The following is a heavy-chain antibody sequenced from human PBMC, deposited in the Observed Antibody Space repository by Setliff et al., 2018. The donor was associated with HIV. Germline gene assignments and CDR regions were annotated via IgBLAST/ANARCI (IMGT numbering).Heavy chain of an antibody. Sequence: SETLSLTCTVSGASISSYYWNWFRQPAGKGLESLGRIYTSGNMIYNPSLKSRVTMSADTSKNQFSLKLSSVTAADTAVYYCASLNYYDSSGYYPHWGQGTLVTVSS. CDR1: GASISSYY. D-gene: IGHD3-22*01. CDR3: ASLNYYDSSGYYPH. V-gene: IGHV4-4*07. J-gene: IGHJ4*02. CDR2: IYTSGNM.